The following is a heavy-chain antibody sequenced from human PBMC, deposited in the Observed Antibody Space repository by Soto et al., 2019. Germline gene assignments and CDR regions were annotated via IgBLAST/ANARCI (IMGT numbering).Heavy chain of an antibody. J-gene: IGHJ4*02. Sequence: SETLSLTCTVSGGSISSYYWSWIRQPPGKGLEWIGYIYYSGSTNYNPSLKSRVTISVDTSKNQFSLKLSSVTAADTAVYYCARDSRDSSGPKFDYWGQGTLVTVSS. CDR1: GGSISSYY. V-gene: IGHV4-59*01. CDR3: ARDSRDSSGPKFDY. CDR2: IYYSGST. D-gene: IGHD3-22*01.